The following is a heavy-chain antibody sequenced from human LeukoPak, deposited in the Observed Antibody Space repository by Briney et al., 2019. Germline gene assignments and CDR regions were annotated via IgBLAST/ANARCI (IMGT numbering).Heavy chain of an antibody. CDR3: AKDTDGAAAGTTWGH. J-gene: IGHJ4*02. CDR1: GFTFGDFG. Sequence: PGGSLRLSCAASGFTFGDFGMSWVRQAPGKGLEWVSGINWNGASTGYAASVKGRFTIARDSAKNSLYLQMNSLRAEDTALYYCAKDTDGAAAGTTWGHWGQGTLVTVSS. D-gene: IGHD6-13*01. V-gene: IGHV3-20*04. CDR2: INWNGAST.